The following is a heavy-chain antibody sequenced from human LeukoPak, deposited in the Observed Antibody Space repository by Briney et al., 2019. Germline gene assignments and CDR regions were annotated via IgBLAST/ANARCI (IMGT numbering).Heavy chain of an antibody. J-gene: IGHJ4*02. CDR3: ARWWATSASIFIDY. D-gene: IGHD3-3*02. V-gene: IGHV3-9*01. CDR1: GFTFDDYA. Sequence: GGSLRLSCAASGFTFDDYAMHWVRQAPGKGLEWVSGISWNSGSIGYADSVKGRFTISRDNAKNSLYLQMNSLRVEDTALYYCARWWATSASIFIDYWGQGTLVTVSS. CDR2: ISWNSGSI.